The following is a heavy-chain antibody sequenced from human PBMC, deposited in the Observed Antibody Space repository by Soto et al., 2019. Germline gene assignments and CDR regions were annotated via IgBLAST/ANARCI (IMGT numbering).Heavy chain of an antibody. J-gene: IGHJ5*02. D-gene: IGHD3-10*01. CDR1: GGTFSSYA. CDR2: IVPIFGTA. CDR3: ARDLYYGSGSYNWFDP. Sequence: SVKVSCKASGGTFSSYAISWVRQAPGQGLEWMGGIVPIFGTANYARKFQGRVTITADGSPSTAYMELSSLRSEDTAVYYCARDLYYGSGSYNWFDPWGQGTLVTVSS. V-gene: IGHV1-69*13.